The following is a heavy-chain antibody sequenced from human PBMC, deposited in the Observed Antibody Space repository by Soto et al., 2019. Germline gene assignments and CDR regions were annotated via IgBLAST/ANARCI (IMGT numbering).Heavy chain of an antibody. Sequence: PSETLSLTCTVSGGSISSGGYYWSWIRQHPGKGLEWIGYIYYSGSTYYNPSLKSRVTISVDTSKNQFSLKLSSVTAADTAVYYFSRSSPSTVTNFLSWGQGTLVTVPS. V-gene: IGHV4-31*03. CDR3: SRSSPSTVTNFLS. D-gene: IGHD4-17*01. J-gene: IGHJ5*02. CDR2: IYYSGST. CDR1: GGSISSGGYY.